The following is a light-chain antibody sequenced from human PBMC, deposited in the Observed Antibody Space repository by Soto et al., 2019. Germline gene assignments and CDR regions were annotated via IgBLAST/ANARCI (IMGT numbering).Light chain of an antibody. CDR2: DVN. V-gene: IGLV2-11*01. CDR1: SSDVGGFNS. CDR3: CSYAGSYSYA. J-gene: IGLJ1*01. Sequence: QSVLTQPRSVSGSPGQSVTISCTGTSSDVGGFNSVSWYQQHPGKAPKLMIYDVNKRPSGVPDRFSGSKSGSTASLTISGLQAEDEAVYYCCSYAGSYSYAFATGTKVTVL.